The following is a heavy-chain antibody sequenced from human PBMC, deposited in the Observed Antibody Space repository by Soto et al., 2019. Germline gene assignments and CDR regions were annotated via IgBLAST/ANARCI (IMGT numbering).Heavy chain of an antibody. Sequence: ASVKLSCTASGYSFTSLDINWVRQTAGQGLEWMGWMQRSTGRTGYAQKFQVRVTMTRDTSINTAYMELTTLTSDDTAFYYCARGVSAGVDYWGQGPLVTVSS. CDR2: MQRSTGRT. CDR3: ARGVSAGVDY. CDR1: GYSFTSLD. V-gene: IGHV1-8*01. D-gene: IGHD1-26*01. J-gene: IGHJ4*02.